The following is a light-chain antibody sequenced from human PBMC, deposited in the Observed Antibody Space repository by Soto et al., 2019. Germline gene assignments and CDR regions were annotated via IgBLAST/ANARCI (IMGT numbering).Light chain of an antibody. V-gene: IGKV4-1*01. J-gene: IGKJ5*01. Sequence: DFVMTQSPDSLAASLVERATSNCKSSQSVVCNSNNYLAWFQQKPGQPPKLLISWASTRESGVPDRFSGSGSGTDFTLTIRSPQAEDVAVYYCQQYHSDPITFGQGTRLEIK. CDR2: WAS. CDR3: QQYHSDPIT. CDR1: QSVVCNSNNY.